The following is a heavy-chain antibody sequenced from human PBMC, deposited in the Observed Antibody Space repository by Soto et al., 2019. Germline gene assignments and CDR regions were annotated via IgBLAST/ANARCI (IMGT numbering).Heavy chain of an antibody. D-gene: IGHD2-15*01. CDR1: GGSISSSSYY. CDR2: IYYSGST. V-gene: IGHV4-39*01. Sequence: PXETLSLTCTVSGGSISSSSYYWGWIRQPPGKGLEWIGSIYYSGSTYYNPSLKSRVTISVDTSKNQFSLKLSSVTAADTAVYYCASEPTIGYCSGGSCYSWDAFDIWGQGTMVT. CDR3: ASEPTIGYCSGGSCYSWDAFDI. J-gene: IGHJ3*02.